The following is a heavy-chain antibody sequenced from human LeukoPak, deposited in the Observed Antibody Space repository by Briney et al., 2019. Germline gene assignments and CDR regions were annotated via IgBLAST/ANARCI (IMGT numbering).Heavy chain of an antibody. D-gene: IGHD3-10*01. V-gene: IGHV3-21*01. CDR3: ASERLVVRGITGYFDY. CDR1: GFTFSDYS. CDR2: ISFTSSFV. Sequence: VGSLRLSCAASGFTFSDYSMNWVRGAPGKVLDCFSSISFTSSFVYYADSVKGRFTISRDNAKNSLYLQVNSLRAEDTAVYYCASERLVVRGITGYFDYWGQGTLVAVSS. J-gene: IGHJ4*02.